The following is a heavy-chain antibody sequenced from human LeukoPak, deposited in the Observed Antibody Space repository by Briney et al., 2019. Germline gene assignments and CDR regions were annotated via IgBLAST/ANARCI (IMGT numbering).Heavy chain of an antibody. CDR1: GGSISSRTYY. CDR2: INHSGST. CDR3: AGDYYDRSLDY. Sequence: SETLSLTCTVSGGSISSRTYYWGWIRQPPGKGLEWIGEINHSGSTNYHPSLKSRVTISVDTSKNQFSLKLSSVIAADTAVYYCAGDYYDRSLDYWGQGTLVTVSS. V-gene: IGHV4-39*07. D-gene: IGHD3-22*01. J-gene: IGHJ4*02.